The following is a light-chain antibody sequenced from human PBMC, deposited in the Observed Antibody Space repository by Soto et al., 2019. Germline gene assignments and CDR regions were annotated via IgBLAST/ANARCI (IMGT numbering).Light chain of an antibody. CDR1: SSNIGSNY. CDR2: RNN. J-gene: IGLJ3*02. Sequence: QSVLTQPPSASGTPGQRVTISCSGSSSNIGSNYVYWYQQLPGTAPKLLIYRNNQRPSGVPDRFSGSKSGTSASLAISGLRSEDEADYYCCSYAGSYILGVFGGGTKLTVL. CDR3: CSYAGSYILGV. V-gene: IGLV1-47*01.